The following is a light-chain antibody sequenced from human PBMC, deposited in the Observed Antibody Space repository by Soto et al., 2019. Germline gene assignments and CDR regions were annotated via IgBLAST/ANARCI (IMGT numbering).Light chain of an antibody. J-gene: IGLJ3*02. Sequence: QSVLTQPPSASGTPGQRVTISCSGSSSNIGSNYVNWYQHLPGTAPKLLIYRNDQRPSGVPDRFSGSKSGTSASLAISGLRSEDEADYYCATRDDSLSGHWLFGGWTKLTVL. CDR3: ATRDDSLSGHWL. CDR1: SSNIGSNY. V-gene: IGLV1-47*01. CDR2: RND.